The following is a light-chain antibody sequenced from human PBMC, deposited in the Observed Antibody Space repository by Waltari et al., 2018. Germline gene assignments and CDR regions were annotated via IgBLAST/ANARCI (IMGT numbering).Light chain of an antibody. J-gene: IGLJ2*01. CDR3: QTGGKGTGV. CDR1: SGHSTNI. Sequence: QLVLTQSPSASASLGASVKLTCTLSSGHSTNIIAWLQQQPEKGPRYLMNVNSDGSHNKGVGFPDRFSGSSSGAERYLTISSLQSEDEADYYWQTGGKGTGVFGGGTRLTVL. CDR2: VNSDGSH. V-gene: IGLV4-69*01.